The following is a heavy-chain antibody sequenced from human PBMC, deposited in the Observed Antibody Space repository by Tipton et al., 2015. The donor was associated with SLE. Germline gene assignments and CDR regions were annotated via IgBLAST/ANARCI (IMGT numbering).Heavy chain of an antibody. J-gene: IGHJ4*02. CDR3: ARVSAWYYFDT. CDR2: INSDGSST. V-gene: IGHV3-74*01. Sequence: GSLRLSCAASGFTFSSYWMHWVRQAPGKGLVWVSRINSDGSSTSYADSVKGRFTISRDNAKNTLYLQLNSLGAEDTAVYYCARVSAWYYFDTWGQGTLVTVSS. D-gene: IGHD2-8*02. CDR1: GFTFSSYW.